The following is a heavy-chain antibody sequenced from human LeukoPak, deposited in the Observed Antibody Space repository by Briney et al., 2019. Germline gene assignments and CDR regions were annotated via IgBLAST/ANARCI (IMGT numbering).Heavy chain of an antibody. Sequence: GGSLRLSCAASGFTFSDYGMHWVRQVPGKGLEWVALIRHDERNEYYADSVKGRFTISRDNARNSLFLQMNSLRGEDTAVYYCARYVYDSSGYSSQYWGQGTLVTVSS. V-gene: IGHV3-33*01. CDR2: IRHDERNE. CDR3: ARYVYDSSGYSSQY. J-gene: IGHJ4*02. CDR1: GFTFSDYG. D-gene: IGHD3-22*01.